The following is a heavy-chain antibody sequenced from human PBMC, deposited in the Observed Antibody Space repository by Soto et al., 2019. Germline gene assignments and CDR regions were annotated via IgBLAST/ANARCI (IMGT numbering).Heavy chain of an antibody. CDR1: GVSCSSYS. V-gene: IGHV3-48*02. CDR2: ISSSSSTI. CDR3: ARGLYYHDSSGYWGY. D-gene: IGHD3-22*01. Sequence: GGPLRLSCAAAGVSCSSYSMNWVRQAPGKGLEWVSYISSSSSTIYYADSVKGRFTISRDNAKNSLYLQMNSLRDEDTAVYYCARGLYYHDSSGYWGYWGQGTLVTVSS. J-gene: IGHJ4*02.